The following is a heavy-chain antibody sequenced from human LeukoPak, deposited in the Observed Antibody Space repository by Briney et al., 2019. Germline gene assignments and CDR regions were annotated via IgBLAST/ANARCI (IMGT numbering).Heavy chain of an antibody. J-gene: IGHJ6*04. CDR2: IYYSGST. Sequence: SETLSLTCTVSGGSISSGDYYWSWIRQPPGKGLEWIGYIYYSGSTYYNPSLKSRVTISVDTSKNQFSLKLSSVTAADTAVYYCARENYYGSGPVLDVWGKGTTVTVSS. V-gene: IGHV4-30-4*08. CDR1: GGSISSGDYY. CDR3: ARENYYGSGPVLDV. D-gene: IGHD3-10*01.